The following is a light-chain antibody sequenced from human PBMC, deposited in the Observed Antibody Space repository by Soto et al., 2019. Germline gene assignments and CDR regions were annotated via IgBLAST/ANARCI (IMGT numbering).Light chain of an antibody. V-gene: IGKV1-5*01. Sequence: DIQMTQSPSTLSASVGDRVTITCRASQTVNNHLAWYWQKPGSAPRLLIYDASTLQVGVPSRFSGSGSGTDFTLTINSLQPDDFATYYCQQYYSYFFSFGPGTRVDIK. CDR3: QQYYSYFFS. CDR2: DAS. J-gene: IGKJ3*01. CDR1: QTVNNH.